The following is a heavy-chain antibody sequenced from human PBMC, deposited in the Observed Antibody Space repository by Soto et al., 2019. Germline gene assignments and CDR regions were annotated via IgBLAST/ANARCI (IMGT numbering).Heavy chain of an antibody. J-gene: IGHJ5*02. D-gene: IGHD6-19*01. CDR2: INHSGST. V-gene: IGHV4-34*01. CDR1: GGSFGGYY. Sequence: NPSETLSLTCAVYGGSFGGYYWSWIGQPPGKGLEWIGEINHSGSTNYNPSLKSRVTISVDTSKNQFSLKLSSVTAADTAVYYCARARRQGLVPKNWSDHWGQGCLVTGSS. CDR3: ARARRQGLVPKNWSDH.